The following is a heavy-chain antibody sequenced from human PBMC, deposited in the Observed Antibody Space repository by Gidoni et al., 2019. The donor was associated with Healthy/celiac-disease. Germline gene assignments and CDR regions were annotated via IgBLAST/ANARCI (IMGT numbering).Heavy chain of an antibody. CDR2: IWYDGSNK. D-gene: IGHD6-19*01. Sequence: QVQLVESGGGVVQPGRSLRLSCAASGFTFSSYGMHWVRQAPGKGLEWVEVIWYDGSNKYYADSVKGRFTISRDNSKNTLYLQMNSLRAEDTAVYYCAREGRRSSGFKGYYYYMDVWGKGTTVTVSS. J-gene: IGHJ6*03. CDR3: AREGRRSSGFKGYYYYMDV. V-gene: IGHV3-33*01. CDR1: GFTFSSYG.